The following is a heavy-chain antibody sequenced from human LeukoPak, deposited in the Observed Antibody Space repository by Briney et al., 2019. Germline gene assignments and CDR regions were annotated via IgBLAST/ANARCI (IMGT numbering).Heavy chain of an antibody. Sequence: GGSLRLSCAASGFTFSSYAMHWVRQAPGKGLEWVAVISYDGSNKYYADSVKGRFTISRDNSKNTLYLQMNRLRAEDTAVYYCAKEYYYDTSGDAFDIWGQGTMVTASS. CDR2: ISYDGSNK. CDR3: AKEYYYDTSGDAFDI. D-gene: IGHD3-22*01. J-gene: IGHJ3*02. CDR1: GFTFSSYA. V-gene: IGHV3-30*04.